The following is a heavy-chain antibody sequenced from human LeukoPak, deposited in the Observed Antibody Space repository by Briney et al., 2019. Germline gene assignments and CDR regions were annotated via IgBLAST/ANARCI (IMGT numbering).Heavy chain of an antibody. D-gene: IGHD6-19*01. CDR2: ISSSSSYI. CDR3: VRGVIQVSGIDEIDY. J-gene: IGHJ4*02. CDR1: GFTVSSYS. Sequence: GGSLRLSCASDGFTVSSYSMNWVRQAPGKVLEWVASISSSSSYIYYADSVKGRFTISRANSKNSLYRQMNSPRAEDTAVYYCVRGVIQVSGIDEIDYWGQATLVTVSS. V-gene: IGHV3-21*01.